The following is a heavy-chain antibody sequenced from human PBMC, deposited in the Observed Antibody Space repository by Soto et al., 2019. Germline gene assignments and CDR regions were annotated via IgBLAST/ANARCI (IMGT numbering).Heavy chain of an antibody. CDR2: INPGGDVI. V-gene: IGHV3-11*01. J-gene: IGHJ4*02. CDR3: TRDPRIADF. Sequence: GGSLRLSCAASGFSLRDYYMTWIRQAPGKGLELLSYINPGGDVIKYADSVKGRFTISRDNAKNSLYLHMNNLRAEDTAVYYCTRDPRIADFWGQGTLVTVSS. CDR1: GFSLRDYY. D-gene: IGHD2-21*01.